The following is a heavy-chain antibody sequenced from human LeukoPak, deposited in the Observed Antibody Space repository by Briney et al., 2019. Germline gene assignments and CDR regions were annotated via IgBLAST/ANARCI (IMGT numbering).Heavy chain of an antibody. CDR2: VSHDGGTK. J-gene: IGHJ1*01. D-gene: IGHD6-13*01. CDR1: GFTFSNYG. CDR3: VKEPTSYSSGWYFQH. Sequence: GGSLRLSCAASGFTFSNYGMQWVRQAPGKGLEWLAVVSHDGGTKFYADSVKGRFTISRDNFKNTLDLEMYSLTTEDTAVYYCVKEPTSYSSGWYFQHWGQGTLVTVPS. V-gene: IGHV3-30*18.